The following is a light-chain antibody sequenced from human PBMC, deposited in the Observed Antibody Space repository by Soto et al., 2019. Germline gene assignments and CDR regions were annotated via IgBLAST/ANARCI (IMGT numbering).Light chain of an antibody. CDR3: LQRSNWPIFT. V-gene: IGKV3-11*01. Sequence: EIVLTQSPGTLSLFPGERATLSCRASQSVSDFLAWYQQKPGQAPRLLIYDAAKRAPGIPARFSGGGSGTDFTLTIISLEPEDSAVYYCLQRSNWPIFTFGPGTKV. J-gene: IGKJ3*01. CDR1: QSVSDF. CDR2: DAA.